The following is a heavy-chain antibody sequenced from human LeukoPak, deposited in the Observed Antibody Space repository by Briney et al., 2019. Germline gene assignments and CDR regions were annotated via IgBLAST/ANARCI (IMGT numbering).Heavy chain of an antibody. V-gene: IGHV3-21*01. D-gene: IGHD3-10*01. CDR3: ARGAPMVRGVICTY. Sequence: AGGSLRLSCAASGFTFSGYSMNWVRQAPGKGLEWVSSISSSSSYIYYADSVKGRFTISRDNAKNSLYLQMNSLRAEDTAVYYCARGAPMVRGVICTYWGQGTLVTVSS. CDR1: GFTFSGYS. J-gene: IGHJ4*02. CDR2: ISSSSSYI.